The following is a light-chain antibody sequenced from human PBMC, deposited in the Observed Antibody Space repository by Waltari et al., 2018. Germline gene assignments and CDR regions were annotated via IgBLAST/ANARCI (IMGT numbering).Light chain of an antibody. J-gene: IGKJ4*01. CDR2: KAS. CDR1: QSISSW. Sequence: DIQMTQSSSSLSASIEDRVTFTCRASQSISSWLAWYQQKPGKAPKLLISKASTLESGVPSRFSGSGSGTEFTLTISSLQPDDFATYYCQQYTSFSLTFGGGTTVEIK. V-gene: IGKV1-5*03. CDR3: QQYTSFSLT.